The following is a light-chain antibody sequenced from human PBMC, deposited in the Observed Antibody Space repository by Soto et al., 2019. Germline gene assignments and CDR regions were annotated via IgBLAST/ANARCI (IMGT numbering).Light chain of an antibody. CDR1: QGISNY. J-gene: IGKJ1*01. V-gene: IGKV1-27*01. Sequence: DVQMSKTPSPLSATEGDRVTITCRASQGISNYLAWYQRKPGKVPKLLIYAASTLQSGVPSRFSGSGSGTDFTLTISSLQPEDVATYYCQKYNSAPPTFGQGTKVDI. CDR3: QKYNSAPPT. CDR2: AAS.